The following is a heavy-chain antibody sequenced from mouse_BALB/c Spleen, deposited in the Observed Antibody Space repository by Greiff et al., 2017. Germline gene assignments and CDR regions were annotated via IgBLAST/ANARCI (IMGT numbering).Heavy chain of an antibody. Sequence: EVKLMESGGGLVQPGGSLKLSCAASGFTFSSYGMSWVRQTPDKRLELVATINSNGGSTYYPDSVKGRFTISRDNAKNTLYLQMSSLKSEDTAMYYCARRNRYDAWFAYWGQGTLVTVSA. V-gene: IGHV5-6-3*01. CDR1: GFTFSSYG. J-gene: IGHJ3*01. D-gene: IGHD2-14*01. CDR2: INSNGGST. CDR3: ARRNRYDAWFAY.